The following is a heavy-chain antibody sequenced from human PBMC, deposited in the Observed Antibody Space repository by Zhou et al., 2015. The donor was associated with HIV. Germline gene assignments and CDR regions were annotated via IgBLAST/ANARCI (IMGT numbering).Heavy chain of an antibody. Sequence: QVQLVQSGAEVKKPGSSVKVSCKPSGDSFSNYGITWVRQAPGQGLEWMGGIIPVLGTGNYAQKFQGRISITADKSTGTAYMELSSLRSEDTAAYYCAREGWGSWYLDLWGRGTLVTVSS. J-gene: IGHJ2*01. CDR2: IIPVLGTG. V-gene: IGHV1-69*06. D-gene: IGHD7-27*01. CDR3: AREGWGSWYLDL. CDR1: GDSFSNYG.